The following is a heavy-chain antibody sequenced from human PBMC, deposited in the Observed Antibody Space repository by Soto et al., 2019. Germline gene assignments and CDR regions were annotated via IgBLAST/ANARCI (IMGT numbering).Heavy chain of an antibody. CDR3: AREGRGKKAGYNGLVSLGY. CDR2: IIPIFNST. V-gene: IGHV1-69*06. J-gene: IGHJ4*02. CDR1: GSRFSNYV. Sequence: SVKVSCKVSGSRFSNYVISWVRQAPGHGXEWLGRIIPIFNSTKYAQSFQGRVTITADKSTSTASLELSSLRSDDTAVYYCAREGRGKKAGYNGLVSLGYWGQGTLVTVSS. D-gene: IGHD2-2*02.